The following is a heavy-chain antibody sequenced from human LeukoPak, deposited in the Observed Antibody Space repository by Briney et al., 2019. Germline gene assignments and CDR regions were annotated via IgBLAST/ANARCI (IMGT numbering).Heavy chain of an antibody. V-gene: IGHV3-9*01. D-gene: IGHD5-18*01. Sequence: PGGSLRLSCAASGFTFDDYAMHWVRQAPGKGLEWVSGISWNSGSIGYADSVKGRFTISRDNSKNTLYLQMNSLRAEDTAVYYCAKDVDTAMAPGYWGQGTLVTVSS. J-gene: IGHJ4*02. CDR1: GFTFDDYA. CDR3: AKDVDTAMAPGY. CDR2: ISWNSGSI.